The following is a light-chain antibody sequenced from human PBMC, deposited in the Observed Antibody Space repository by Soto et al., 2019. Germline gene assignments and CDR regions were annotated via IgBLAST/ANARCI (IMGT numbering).Light chain of an antibody. V-gene: IGLV1-47*01. CDR3: AAWDDSLSGPVYV. Sequence: QSVLTQPPSMSGAPGQRVTISCTGSSSNIGAGYDVHWYQQLPGTAPKLLIYRNNQRPSGVPDRFSGSKSGTSASLAISGLRSEDEADYYCAAWDDSLSGPVYVFGTGTKVTVL. CDR2: RNN. CDR1: SSNIGAGYD. J-gene: IGLJ1*01.